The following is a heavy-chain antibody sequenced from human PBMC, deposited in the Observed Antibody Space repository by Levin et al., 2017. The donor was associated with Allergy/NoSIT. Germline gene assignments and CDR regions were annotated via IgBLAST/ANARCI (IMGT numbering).Heavy chain of an antibody. D-gene: IGHD1-26*01. Sequence: GGSLRLSCAASGFTFSSYGMHWVRQAPGKGLEWVAVIWYDGSNKYYADSVKGRFTISRDNSKNTLYLQMNSLRAEDTAVYYCARGRVGATRSYFDYWGQGTLVTVSS. CDR3: ARGRVGATRSYFDY. J-gene: IGHJ4*02. CDR2: IWYDGSNK. V-gene: IGHV3-33*01. CDR1: GFTFSSYG.